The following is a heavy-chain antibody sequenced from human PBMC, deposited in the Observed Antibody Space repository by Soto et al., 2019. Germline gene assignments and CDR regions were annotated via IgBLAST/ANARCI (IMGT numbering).Heavy chain of an antibody. CDR2: IIPIFGTA. CDR3: AREPLLLYYGDYIGGGMDV. V-gene: IGHV1-69*01. CDR1: GGTFSSYA. D-gene: IGHD3-10*02. J-gene: IGHJ6*02. Sequence: VASVKVSCKASGGTFSSYAISWVRQAPGQGLEWMGGIIPIFGTANYAQKFQGRVTITADESTSTAYMELSSLRSEDTAVYYCAREPLLLYYGDYIGGGMDVWGQGTTVTVSS.